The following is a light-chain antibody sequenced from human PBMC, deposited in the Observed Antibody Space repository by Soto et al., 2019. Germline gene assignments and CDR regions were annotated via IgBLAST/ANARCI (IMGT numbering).Light chain of an antibody. V-gene: IGKV3-15*01. CDR3: QQYDDWPET. J-gene: IGKJ1*01. CDR1: QSVSSY. CDR2: DAS. Sequence: EKVMTQSPATLSVSPGERATLSCRASQSVSSYLAWYQQKPDQAPRLLIYDASTRATGVPVRFSGSESGTEFTLTISSLQSEDLAVYYCQQYDDWPETFGQGTKVEIK.